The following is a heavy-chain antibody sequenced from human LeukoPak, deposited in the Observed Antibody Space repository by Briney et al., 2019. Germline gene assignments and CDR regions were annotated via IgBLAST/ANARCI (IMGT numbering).Heavy chain of an antibody. Sequence: QPGGSLRLSCAASGFTFRNYGMNWVRQAPGKGLEWVSTISNNAGSTYSADSVKGRFTISRDNSKNTLSLQMNSLRAEDTAVYYCAKDRVVVAGRDDAFDIWGQGTMVTVSS. J-gene: IGHJ3*02. CDR2: ISNNAGST. CDR1: GFTFRNYG. D-gene: IGHD6-19*01. CDR3: AKDRVVVAGRDDAFDI. V-gene: IGHV3-23*01.